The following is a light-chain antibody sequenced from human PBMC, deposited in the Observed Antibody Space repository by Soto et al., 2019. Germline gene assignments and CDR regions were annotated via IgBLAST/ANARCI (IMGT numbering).Light chain of an antibody. J-gene: IGKJ5*01. V-gene: IGKV3-15*01. Sequence: IVLTQSPGTLSVSTGERASLSCRASQSVSGNLAWYQQTPVQAPRILIYGASTRATGIPARFSGSGSGTEFTLTISSLQSEDFEIYYCQEYNNWPITFGQGTRLETK. CDR3: QEYNNWPIT. CDR1: QSVSGN. CDR2: GAS.